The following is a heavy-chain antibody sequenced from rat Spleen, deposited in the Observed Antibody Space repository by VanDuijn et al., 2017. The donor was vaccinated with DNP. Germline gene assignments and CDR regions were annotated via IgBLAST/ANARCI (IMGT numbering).Heavy chain of an antibody. CDR2: ISNTGGGT. Sequence: EVQLVESGGGLVQPGRSLKVSCAASGFTFRNYGMHWIRQAPGKGLEWVASISNTGGGTYYPDSVKGRFTISRDNAKSTLYLQMNSLRSEDTATYYCRTGTDYWGQGVMVTVSS. V-gene: IGHV5-31*01. D-gene: IGHD4-2*01. J-gene: IGHJ2*01. CDR3: RTGTDY. CDR1: GFTFRNYG.